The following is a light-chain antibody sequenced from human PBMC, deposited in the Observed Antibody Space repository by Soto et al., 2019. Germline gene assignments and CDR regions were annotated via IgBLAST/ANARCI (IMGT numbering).Light chain of an antibody. CDR3: QQRGHWLS. J-gene: IGKJ4*01. CDR1: QSVGSN. Sequence: EVELTQSPATLSLSPGERAVLSCRASQSVGSNVVWYQQKSGQAPRLLIYDASNRVSGIPARFSGSGSGTDFTLIISSLESEDFAVYHCQQRGHWLSFGGGTKVE. V-gene: IGKV3-11*01. CDR2: DAS.